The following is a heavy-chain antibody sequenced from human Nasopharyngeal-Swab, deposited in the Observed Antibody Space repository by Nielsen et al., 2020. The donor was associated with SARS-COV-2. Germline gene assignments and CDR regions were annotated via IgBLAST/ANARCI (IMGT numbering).Heavy chain of an antibody. D-gene: IGHD3-10*01. CDR1: GYTFTTYD. Sequence: ASVKVSCKASGYTFTTYDITWVRQAPGQGLEWMGWSSPNNGNTNYALNFQGRVTMTADTSTNTAYMELRSLRYDDTAVYYCARDPGAATLDYWGQGSLVTVSS. J-gene: IGHJ4*02. V-gene: IGHV1-18*04. CDR3: ARDPGAATLDY. CDR2: SSPNNGNT.